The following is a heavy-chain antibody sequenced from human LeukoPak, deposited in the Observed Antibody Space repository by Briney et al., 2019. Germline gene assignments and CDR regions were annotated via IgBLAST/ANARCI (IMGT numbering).Heavy chain of an antibody. D-gene: IGHD1-26*01. CDR3: ARGRVGAAPDY. Sequence: GGSLRLSCAASGFTFSSYGMHWVRQAPGKGLEWVSSISSSSSYIYYADSVKGRFTISRDNAKNSLYLQMNSLRAEDTAVYYCARGRVGAAPDYWGQGTLVTVSS. CDR1: GFTFSSYG. CDR2: ISSSSSYI. J-gene: IGHJ4*02. V-gene: IGHV3-21*01.